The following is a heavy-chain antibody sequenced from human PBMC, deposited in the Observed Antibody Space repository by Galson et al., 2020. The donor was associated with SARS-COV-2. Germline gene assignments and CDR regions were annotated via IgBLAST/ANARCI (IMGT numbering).Heavy chain of an antibody. J-gene: IGHJ6*02. CDR3: ARDNLQGVDYYGSGRRYYYYGMDV. D-gene: IGHD3-10*01. Sequence: SETLSLTCTVSGGSISSGDYYWSWIRQPPGKGLEWIGYIYYSGSTYYNPSLKSQVTISVDTSKNQFSLKLSSVTAADTAVYYCARDNLQGVDYYGSGRRYYYYGMDVWGQGTTVTVSS. CDR1: GGSISSGDYY. V-gene: IGHV4-30-4*01. CDR2: IYYSGST.